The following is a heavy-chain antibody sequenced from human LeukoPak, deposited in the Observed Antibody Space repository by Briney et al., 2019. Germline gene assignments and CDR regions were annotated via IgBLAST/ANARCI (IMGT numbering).Heavy chain of an antibody. CDR1: GFSFSSYW. D-gene: IGHD2-2*01. J-gene: IGHJ4*02. V-gene: IGHV3-7*01. CDR2: IKQDGSEH. CDR3: ARDKAEGPSRLDN. Sequence: PGGSLRLSCATAGFSFSSYWMSWVRQAPGKGLEWVANIKQDGSEHYYVDSVKGRFTISRDNAKKSLYLQMSGLRAEDTAVYYCARDKAEGPSRLDNWGQGTLATVSS.